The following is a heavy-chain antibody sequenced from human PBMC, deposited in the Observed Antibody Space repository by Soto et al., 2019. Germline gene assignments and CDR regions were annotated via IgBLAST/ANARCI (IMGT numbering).Heavy chain of an antibody. CDR2: ISGSGGST. J-gene: IGHJ6*02. Sequence: GGSLRLSCAASGFTFSSYAMSWVRQAPGKGLEWVSAISGSGGSTYYADSVKGRFTISRDNSKNTLYLQMNSLRAEDTAVYYCAKLADCSGGSCPNYGMDVWGQGTTVTVSS. CDR3: AKLADCSGGSCPNYGMDV. CDR1: GFTFSSYA. V-gene: IGHV3-23*01. D-gene: IGHD2-15*01.